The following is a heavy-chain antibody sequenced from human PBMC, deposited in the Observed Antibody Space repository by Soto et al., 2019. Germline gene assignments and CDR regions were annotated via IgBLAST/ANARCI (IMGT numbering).Heavy chain of an antibody. Sequence: GGSRRRSWAASGFNLGSYWMHWGRQAPGKGLVWVSRINDYGTTINYAESVDGRFTISRDDAKSEVYLQMNNLRAEDTAVYYCARGGLEPFDYWGQGALVTVSS. CDR1: GFNLGSYW. J-gene: IGHJ4*02. V-gene: IGHV3-74*01. D-gene: IGHD1-1*01. CDR3: ARGGLEPFDY. CDR2: INDYGTTI.